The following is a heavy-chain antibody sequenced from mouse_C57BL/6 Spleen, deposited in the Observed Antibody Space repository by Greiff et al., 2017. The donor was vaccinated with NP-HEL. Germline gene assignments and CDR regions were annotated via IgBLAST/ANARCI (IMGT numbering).Heavy chain of an antibody. J-gene: IGHJ4*01. D-gene: IGHD1-1*01. Sequence: VKLQESGPGLVAPSQSLSITCTVSGFSLTSYGVHWVRQPPGKGLEWLVVIWSDGSTTYNSALKSRLSISKDNSKSQVFLKMNSLQTDDTAMYYCARHALRYYAMDYWGQGTSVTVSS. CDR2: IWSDGST. CDR3: ARHALRYYAMDY. V-gene: IGHV2-6-1*01. CDR1: GFSLTSYG.